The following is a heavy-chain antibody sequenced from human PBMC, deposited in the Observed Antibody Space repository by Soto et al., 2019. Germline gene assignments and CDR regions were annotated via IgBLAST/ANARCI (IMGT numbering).Heavy chain of an antibody. D-gene: IGHD3-3*01. Sequence: QVQLVESGGGVVQPGRSLRLSCAASGFTFSSYAMHWVRQAPGKGLEWVAVISYDGSNKYYADSAKGRFTISRDNSKNTLYLQMNSLRAEDTAVYYCARASSYDFWSGPELPYYYYGMDVWGQGTTVTVSS. J-gene: IGHJ6*02. CDR2: ISYDGSNK. CDR1: GFTFSSYA. V-gene: IGHV3-30-3*01. CDR3: ARASSYDFWSGPELPYYYYGMDV.